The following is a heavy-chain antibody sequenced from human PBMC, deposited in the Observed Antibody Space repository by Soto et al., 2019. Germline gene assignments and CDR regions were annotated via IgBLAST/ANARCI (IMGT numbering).Heavy chain of an antibody. CDR3: ARNWGSAVNLEGDDAFDI. D-gene: IGHD7-27*01. V-gene: IGHV3-33*01. CDR2: IWYDGSNK. CDR1: GFTFSSYG. Sequence: GGSLRLSCAASGFTFSSYGMHWVRQAPGKGLEWVAVIWYDGSNKYYADSVKGRFTISRDNSKNTLYLQMNSLRAEDTAVYYCARNWGSAVNLEGDDAFDIWGQGTMVTVSS. J-gene: IGHJ3*02.